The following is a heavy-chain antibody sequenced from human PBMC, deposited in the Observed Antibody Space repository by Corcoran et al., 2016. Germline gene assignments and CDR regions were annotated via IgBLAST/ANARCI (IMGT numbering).Heavy chain of an antibody. CDR2: INPNSGGT. V-gene: IGHV1-2*02. D-gene: IGHD2-2*01. CDR1: GYTFTGYY. CDR3: ARVTIVVIPAAINHVYYYGMDV. J-gene: IGHJ6*02. Sequence: QVQLVQSGAEVKKPGASVKVSCKASGYTFTGYYMHWARQAPGQGLEWMGWINPNSGGTNYAQKFQGRVTMTRDTSISTAYMELSRLRSDDTAVYYCARVTIVVIPAAINHVYYYGMDVWGQGTTVTVSS.